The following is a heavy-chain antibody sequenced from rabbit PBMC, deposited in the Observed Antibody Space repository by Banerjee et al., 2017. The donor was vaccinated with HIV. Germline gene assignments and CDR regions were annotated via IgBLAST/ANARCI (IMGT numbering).Heavy chain of an antibody. CDR1: GFSFSSSYW. V-gene: IGHV1S45*01. D-gene: IGHD8-1*01. Sequence: QEQLEESGGDLVQPEGSLTLTCTVSGFSFSSSYWICWVRQAPGKGLEWIGCIYTGSGSTYYASWAKGRFTISKTSSTTVTLQMTSLTAADTATYFCVRAGVYAGSSSYTGFDFNLWGPGTLVTVS. J-gene: IGHJ4*01. CDR3: VRAGVYAGSSSYTGFDFNL. CDR2: IYTGSGST.